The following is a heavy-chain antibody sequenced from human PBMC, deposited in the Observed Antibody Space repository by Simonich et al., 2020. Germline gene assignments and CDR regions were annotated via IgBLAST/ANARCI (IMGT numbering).Heavy chain of an antibody. D-gene: IGHD3-3*01. J-gene: IGHJ6*02. V-gene: IGHV1-18*01. Sequence: QVQLVQSGAEVKKPGASVKVSCKASGYTFTSYGISWVRQAPGQGLEWMGWISANKGNTIHAQKLQGKVTMTTDTSTSTAYMELRSLRSDDTAVYYCARDSPGSVWSGYYYYGMDVWGQGTTVTVSS. CDR1: GYTFTSYG. CDR2: ISANKGNT. CDR3: ARDSPGSVWSGYYYYGMDV.